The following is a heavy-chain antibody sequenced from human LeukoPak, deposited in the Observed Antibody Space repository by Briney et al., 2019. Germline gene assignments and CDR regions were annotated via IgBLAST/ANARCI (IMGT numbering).Heavy chain of an antibody. Sequence: TTSETLSLTRTVSGGSISSSSYYWGWIRQPPGKGLEWIGSIYYSGSTYYNPSLKSRVTISVDTSKNQFSLKLSSVTAADTAVYYCARHYDFWSGYSEYYFDYWGQGTLVTVSS. CDR2: IYYSGST. D-gene: IGHD3-3*01. J-gene: IGHJ4*02. CDR3: ARHYDFWSGYSEYYFDY. V-gene: IGHV4-39*01. CDR1: GGSISSSSYY.